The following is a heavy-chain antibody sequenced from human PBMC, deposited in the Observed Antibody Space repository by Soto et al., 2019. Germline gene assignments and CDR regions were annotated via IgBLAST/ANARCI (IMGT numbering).Heavy chain of an antibody. CDR2: IYPGDSDT. CDR1: GYSFTSYW. Sequence: PGESLKISCKGSGYSFTSYWIGWVRQMPGKGLEWMGIIYPGDSDTRYSPSIQGQVTISADKSISTANLKLSSLKASDTAMYYCAGGGVRGVITRTRDYYGMDVWGQGTTVTAP. J-gene: IGHJ6*02. D-gene: IGHD3-10*01. CDR3: AGGGVRGVITRTRDYYGMDV. V-gene: IGHV5-51*01.